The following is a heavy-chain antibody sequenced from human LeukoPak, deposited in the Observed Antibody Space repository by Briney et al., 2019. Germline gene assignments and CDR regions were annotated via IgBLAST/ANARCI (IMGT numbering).Heavy chain of an antibody. CDR1: GYTFTSYD. J-gene: IGHJ1*01. CDR3: ARGPPPYCSDDSCYSFLYFHH. V-gene: IGHV1-8*01. CDR2: MNPNSGNT. Sequence: GASVKVSCKASGYTFTSYDINWVRQAAGQGLEWTGWMNPNSGNTGYAQKFQGRVTMTRDTSISTAYLELTTLRPDDTAVYYCARGPPPYCSDDSCYSFLYFHHWGQGTLVTVSS. D-gene: IGHD2-15*01.